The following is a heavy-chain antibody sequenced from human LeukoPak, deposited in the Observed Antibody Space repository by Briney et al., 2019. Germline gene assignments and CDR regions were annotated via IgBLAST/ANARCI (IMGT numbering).Heavy chain of an antibody. J-gene: IGHJ4*02. CDR1: GGSISSYY. Sequence: SETLSLTCTVSGGSISSYYWSWIRQPPGKGLEWIGYIYYSGSTNYNPSLKSRVTTSVDTSKNQFSLKLSSVTAADTAVYYCARKFGNFDYWGQGTLVTVSS. V-gene: IGHV4-59*01. D-gene: IGHD3-10*01. CDR2: IYYSGST. CDR3: ARKFGNFDY.